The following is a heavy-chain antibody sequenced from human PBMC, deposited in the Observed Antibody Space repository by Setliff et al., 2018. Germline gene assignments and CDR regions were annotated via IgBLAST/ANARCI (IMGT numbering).Heavy chain of an antibody. CDR1: GGSISTYY. J-gene: IGHJ4*02. V-gene: IGHV4-59*12. D-gene: IGHD2-15*01. CDR3: ATTTLGRYCSGGNCYFGY. Sequence: PSETLSLTCTVSGGSISTYYWSWIRQTPVKGLEWIGYVYYSGTTNYNPLFKSRVTISVDRPKNQFSLKLSSVTAADTAVYYCATTTLGRYCSGGNCYFGYWGQGTLVTVSS. CDR2: VYYSGTT.